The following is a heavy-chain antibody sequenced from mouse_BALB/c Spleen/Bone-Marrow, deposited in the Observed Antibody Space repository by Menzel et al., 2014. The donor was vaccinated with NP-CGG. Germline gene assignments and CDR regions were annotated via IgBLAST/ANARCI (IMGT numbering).Heavy chain of an antibody. J-gene: IGHJ2*01. CDR2: IHPNSGNT. V-gene: IGHV1S130*01. Sequence: QVTLKECGSVLVRPGASVKLSCKASGYTFTSSWMHWAKQRPGQGLEWIGEIHPNSGNTNYNEKFKGKATLTVDTSSSTAYVDLSSLTSEDSAVYYCARWGFDYWGQGTTLTVSS. CDR3: ARWGFDY. CDR1: GYTFTSSW.